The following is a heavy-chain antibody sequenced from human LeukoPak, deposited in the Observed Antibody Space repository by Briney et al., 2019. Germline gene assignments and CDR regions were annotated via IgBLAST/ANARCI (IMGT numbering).Heavy chain of an antibody. Sequence: GGSLRLSSAVSGFIGYDGYMNWVRQAPGRGLEWLSVIYRGGVTYYADSVKGRFFISRDDSKNTWHLQLNSLKTEDTAVYYCAGASSDGVLIDATSFDLWGQGTLVSVSS. D-gene: IGHD2-15*01. CDR1: GFIGYDGY. CDR3: AGASSDGVLIDATSFDL. V-gene: IGHV3-66*01. CDR2: IYRGGVT. J-gene: IGHJ4*02.